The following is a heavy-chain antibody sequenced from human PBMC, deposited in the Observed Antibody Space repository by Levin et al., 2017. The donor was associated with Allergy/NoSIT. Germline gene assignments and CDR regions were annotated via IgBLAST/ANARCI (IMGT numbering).Heavy chain of an antibody. Sequence: GGSLRLSCTGSGFTFGDYAMSWVRQAPGKGLEWVGFIRNKAHGGTTVYAASVKGRLTISRDDSKSIAYLQMNSLKTEDTAVYFCARGGPPNYEYNWASYRDGYFDYWGQGTLVTVSS. CDR1: GFTFGDYA. V-gene: IGHV3-49*04. CDR2: IRNKAHGGTT. CDR3: ARGGPPNYEYNWASYRDGYFDY. D-gene: IGHD3-16*02. J-gene: IGHJ4*02.